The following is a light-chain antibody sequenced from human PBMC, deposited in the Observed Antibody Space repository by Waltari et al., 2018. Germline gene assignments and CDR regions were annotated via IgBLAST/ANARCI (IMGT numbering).Light chain of an antibody. J-gene: IGKJ4*01. V-gene: IGKV1-33*01. Sequence: DIQMTQSPSSLSASVGDRVTITCQASQDIAKYLRWFQVKLGKAPNLLIYDASNLQTGVPSRFRPSGSGTDFTLTITNLRPEDIATYYCQQYDTLPQGLTFGGGTKVEI. CDR3: QQYDTLPQGLT. CDR1: QDIAKY. CDR2: DAS.